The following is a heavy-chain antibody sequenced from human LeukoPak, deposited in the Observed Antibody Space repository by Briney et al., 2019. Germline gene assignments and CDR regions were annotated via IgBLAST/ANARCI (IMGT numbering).Heavy chain of an antibody. J-gene: IGHJ4*02. D-gene: IGHD6-19*01. Sequence: GGSLRLSCAASGFTFSSHSMSWVRQAPGQGLEWVSSIRGSGGTTYYADSVQGRSTISRDNSKNTLYLQMNSLRAEDTAVYYCAKNNAVAGIFDYWGQGTLVTVSS. CDR1: GFTFSSHS. V-gene: IGHV3-23*01. CDR2: IRGSGGTT. CDR3: AKNNAVAGIFDY.